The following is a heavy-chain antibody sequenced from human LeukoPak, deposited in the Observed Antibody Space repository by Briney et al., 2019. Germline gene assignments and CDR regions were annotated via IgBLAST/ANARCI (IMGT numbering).Heavy chain of an antibody. CDR1: GYTFTSYY. Sequence: ASVKVSCKASGYTFTSYYMHWVRQAPGQGLEWMGIINPSGGSTSYAQKFQGRVTMTRDTSTSTVYMELSSLRSEDTAVYYCARLYSGRGYCSGGSCPIDAFDIWGQETMVTVSS. CDR2: INPSGGST. J-gene: IGHJ3*02. CDR3: ARLYSGRGYCSGGSCPIDAFDI. V-gene: IGHV1-46*01. D-gene: IGHD2-15*01.